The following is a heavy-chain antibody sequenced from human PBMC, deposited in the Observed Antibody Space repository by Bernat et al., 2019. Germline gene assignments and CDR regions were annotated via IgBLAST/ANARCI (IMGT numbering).Heavy chain of an antibody. J-gene: IGHJ3*02. CDR1: GFTVSSYS. CDR3: ARDRRYYGSGSYYHI. Sequence: EVQLVESGGDLVQPGGSLRLSCAASGFTVSSYSMNWVRQAPGKGLEWVSYISSSSSYIYYADSVKGRFTISRDNAKNSLYLQMNSLRAEDTAVYYCARDRRYYGSGSYYHIWGQGTMVTVSS. V-gene: IGHV3-21*05. CDR2: ISSSSSYI. D-gene: IGHD3-10*01.